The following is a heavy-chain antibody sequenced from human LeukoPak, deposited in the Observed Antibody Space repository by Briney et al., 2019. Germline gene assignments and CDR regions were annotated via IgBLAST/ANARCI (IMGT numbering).Heavy chain of an antibody. CDR1: GFTFTGYS. Sequence: GGSLRLSCAASGFTFTGYSIHWVRQAPGKGLEWVAVISYDGSNKYYADPVKGRFTISRDNSKNTLYLQMNSLRAEDTAVYYCAKDTSYYGSGRGNWFDPWGQGTLVTVSS. CDR2: ISYDGSNK. J-gene: IGHJ5*02. D-gene: IGHD3-10*01. CDR3: AKDTSYYGSGRGNWFDP. V-gene: IGHV3-30*04.